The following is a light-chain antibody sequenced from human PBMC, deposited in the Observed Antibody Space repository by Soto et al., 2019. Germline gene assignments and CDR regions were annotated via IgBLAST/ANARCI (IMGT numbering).Light chain of an antibody. Sequence: TKYRGTLSLAGGESASLWSPDTESVVSSYLAWYQLKPGQAPRLLIYDASSRATGIPDRFSGSGSGTDFTLTSSRREPEDLALYYCQQYGSILWTCGQGTKVDIK. CDR1: ESVVSSY. CDR2: DAS. J-gene: IGKJ1*01. CDR3: QQYGSILWT. V-gene: IGKV3-20*01.